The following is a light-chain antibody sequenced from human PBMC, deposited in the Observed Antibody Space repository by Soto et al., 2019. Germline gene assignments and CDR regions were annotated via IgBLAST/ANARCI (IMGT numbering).Light chain of an antibody. J-gene: IGLJ1*01. CDR3: SSYAGSNWYV. V-gene: IGLV2-8*01. CDR1: NSDVGGYNY. CDR2: EVS. Sequence: QSALTQPPSASGSPGQSVTISCTGTNSDVGGYNYVSWYQQYPGKAPRLIIYEVSERPSGVPDRVSGSKAGNTASLTVSGLQTADEADYYCSSYAGSNWYVFGTGTQLTVL.